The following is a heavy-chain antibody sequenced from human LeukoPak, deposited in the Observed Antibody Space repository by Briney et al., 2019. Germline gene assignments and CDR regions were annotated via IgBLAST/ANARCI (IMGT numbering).Heavy chain of an antibody. J-gene: IGHJ4*02. Sequence: GASVKVSCKASGYTFTSYYMHWVRQAPGQELEWMGIINPSGGSTSYAQKFQGRVTMTRDTSTSTVYMELSSLRSEDTAVYYCARGGGYYYDSSVLVNWGQGTLVTVSS. CDR2: INPSGGST. D-gene: IGHD3-22*01. CDR3: ARGGGYYYDSSVLVN. V-gene: IGHV1-46*03. CDR1: GYTFTSYY.